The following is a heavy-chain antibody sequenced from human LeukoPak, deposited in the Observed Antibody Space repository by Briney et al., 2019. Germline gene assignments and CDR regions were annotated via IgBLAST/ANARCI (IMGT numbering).Heavy chain of an antibody. Sequence: GGSLRLSCAASGFILSNYGMTWVRQASGKGLEWVSSISGASGTTYYADSVMGRFTISRDNSKNTLYLQMNSLRAEDTAVYYCAKSKEDCCGSFDPWGQGALVTVSS. CDR2: ISGASGTT. D-gene: IGHD2-15*01. V-gene: IGHV3-23*01. CDR1: GFILSNYG. CDR3: AKSKEDCCGSFDP. J-gene: IGHJ5*02.